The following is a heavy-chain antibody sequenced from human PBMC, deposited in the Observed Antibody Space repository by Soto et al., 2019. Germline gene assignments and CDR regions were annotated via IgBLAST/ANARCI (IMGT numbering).Heavy chain of an antibody. CDR1: GFTFDAYG. J-gene: IGHJ4*02. CDR3: ARIQLDTIMALDY. D-gene: IGHD1-1*01. Sequence: QVQLVESGGGVVQPGGSLRLSCAASGFTFDAYGFHWVRQAPGKGLEWVAVVWSNGNLKYYADSVKGRFTISRDSSKSAPNLQMNSLRADDTAVYYCARIQLDTIMALDYWGQGTLVTVSS. CDR2: VWSNGNLK. V-gene: IGHV3-33*01.